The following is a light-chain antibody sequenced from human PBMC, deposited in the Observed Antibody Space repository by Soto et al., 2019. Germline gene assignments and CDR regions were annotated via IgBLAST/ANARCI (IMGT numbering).Light chain of an antibody. V-gene: IGKV3-20*01. J-gene: IGKJ1*01. Sequence: EIVMTQSPATLSVSPGERATLSCRASQSVSSNVAWYQQIPGQTPRLLIYGASTRATGIPVRFSGSGSGTDFSLTISRLEPEDFAVYYCQQYGSTPRTFGQGTKGDIK. CDR2: GAS. CDR1: QSVSSN. CDR3: QQYGSTPRT.